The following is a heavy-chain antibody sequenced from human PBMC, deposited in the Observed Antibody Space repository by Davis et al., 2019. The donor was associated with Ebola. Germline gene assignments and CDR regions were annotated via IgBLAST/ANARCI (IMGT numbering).Heavy chain of an antibody. CDR1: GYTFTTYW. CDR2: IDPSDSYT. V-gene: IGHV5-10-1*01. J-gene: IGHJ4*02. CDR3: ATTRISVLWGVIVPSSFDF. D-gene: IGHD3-10*01. Sequence: PGGSLRLSCKGSGYTFTTYWISWVRQMPGKGLEWMGRIDPSDSYTNYSPSFQGHITISVDKSMNTAYLQWSSLKASDTAMYYCATTRISVLWGVIVPSSFDFWGQGTLVTVSS.